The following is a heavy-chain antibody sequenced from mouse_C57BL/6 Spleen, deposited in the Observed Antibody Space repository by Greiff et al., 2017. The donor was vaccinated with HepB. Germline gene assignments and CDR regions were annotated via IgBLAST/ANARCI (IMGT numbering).Heavy chain of an antibody. D-gene: IGHD1-1*01. J-gene: IGHJ4*01. CDR1: GYAFSSYW. Sequence: VQLQQSGAELVKPGASVKISCKASGYAFSSYWMNWVKQRPGKGLEWIGQIYPGDGDTNYNGKFKGKATLTADKSSSTAYMQLSSLTSEDSAVYFWTREGVYYGSRDAMDYWGQGTSVTVSS. V-gene: IGHV1-80*01. CDR3: TREGVYYGSRDAMDY. CDR2: IYPGDGDT.